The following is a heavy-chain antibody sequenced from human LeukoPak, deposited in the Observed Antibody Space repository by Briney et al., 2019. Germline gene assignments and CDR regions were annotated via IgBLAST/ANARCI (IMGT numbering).Heavy chain of an antibody. CDR1: GYTFTGYY. CDR3: ARENYYGSGSYVDY. D-gene: IGHD3-10*01. Sequence: ASVKVSCKASGYTFTGYYMHWVRQAPGQGLEWMGWINPNSGGTNYAQKFQGRVTMTRDTSISTAYMELSRLRSDDTAVYYCARENYYGSGSYVDYWGQGTLVTVSS. J-gene: IGHJ4*02. CDR2: INPNSGGT. V-gene: IGHV1-2*02.